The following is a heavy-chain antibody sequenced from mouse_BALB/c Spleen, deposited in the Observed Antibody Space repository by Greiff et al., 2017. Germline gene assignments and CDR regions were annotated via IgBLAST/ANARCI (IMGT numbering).Heavy chain of an antibody. Sequence: VQLQQSGPELVKPGASVKMSCKASGYTFTSYTMHWVKQRPGQGLEWIGYINPSSGYTEYNQKFKDKTTLTADKSSSTAYMQLSSLTSEDSAVYYCARRGIYYGKDYWGQGTTLTVSS. CDR3: ARRGIYYGKDY. CDR2: INPSSGYT. J-gene: IGHJ2*01. CDR1: GYTFTSYT. V-gene: IGHV1-4*02. D-gene: IGHD2-1*01.